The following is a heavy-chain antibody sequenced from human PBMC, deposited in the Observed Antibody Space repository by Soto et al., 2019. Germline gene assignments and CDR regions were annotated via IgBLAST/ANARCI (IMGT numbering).Heavy chain of an antibody. CDR1: GGSISSSNW. J-gene: IGHJ5*02. D-gene: IGHD5-12*01. Sequence: LSLTCAVSGGSISSSNWWSCVLQPPGKGLEWIGEIYHSGSTNYNPSLKSRVTIPVDKSKNQFSLKLSSVTAADTAVYYCARVGLSGYDSHRWFDPWGQGTLVTVCS. CDR2: IYHSGST. V-gene: IGHV4-4*02. CDR3: ARVGLSGYDSHRWFDP.